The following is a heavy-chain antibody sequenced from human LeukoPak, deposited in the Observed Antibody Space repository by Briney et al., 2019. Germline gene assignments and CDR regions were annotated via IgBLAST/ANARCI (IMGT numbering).Heavy chain of an antibody. CDR2: ISAYNGNT. J-gene: IGHJ4*02. D-gene: IGHD2-2*01. CDR3: ARVSVGCSSTSCYHFDY. V-gene: IGHV1-18*01. Sequence: ASVKVSCKASGYTFTSYGISWVRQAPGQGLEWMGWISAYNGNTNYAQKLQGRVTMTTDTSTSTAYMELRSLRSDDTAVYYCARVSVGCSSTSCYHFDYWGQGTLVTVSS. CDR1: GYTFTSYG.